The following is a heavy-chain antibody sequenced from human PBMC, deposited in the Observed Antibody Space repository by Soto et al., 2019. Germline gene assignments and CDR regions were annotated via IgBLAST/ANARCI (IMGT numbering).Heavy chain of an antibody. CDR3: ARDSFRNSRAFDY. CDR1: GYTFTSYD. Sequence: QVPLVQSGAEVKKPGASVRVSCKASGYTFTSYDIYWVRQAPGQGLEWVGWINPNSGNSGYAQKFQGRVTMTRVTSISTVYMDLSSLRSEDTAVYYCARDSFRNSRAFDYWGQGTLVTVSS. D-gene: IGHD4-4*01. V-gene: IGHV1-8*01. CDR2: INPNSGNS. J-gene: IGHJ4*02.